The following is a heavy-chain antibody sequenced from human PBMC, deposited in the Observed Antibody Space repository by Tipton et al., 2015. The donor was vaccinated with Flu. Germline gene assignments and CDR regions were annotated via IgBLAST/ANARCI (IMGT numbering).Heavy chain of an antibody. V-gene: IGHV4-38-2*02. D-gene: IGHD6-13*01. CDR2: LYHGGST. CDR3: ARGLEAATGSWGQNWFDP. J-gene: IGHJ5*02. Sequence: TLSLTCSVSGDSIGSRYYWGWIRQSPGKGLEWIGSLYHGGSTYNPSFSSRVTISEDTSKNQFSLNLRSVTAADTAVYYCARGLEAATGSWGQNWFDPWGQGTLVTVSS. CDR1: GDSIGSRYY.